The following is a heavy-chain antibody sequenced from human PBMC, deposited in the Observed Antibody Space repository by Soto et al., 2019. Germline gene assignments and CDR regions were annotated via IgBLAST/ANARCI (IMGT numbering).Heavy chain of an antibody. CDR1: GGSVSSGSYY. J-gene: IGHJ4*02. D-gene: IGHD6-19*01. Sequence: PSETLSLTCTVSGGSVSSGSYYWSWIRQPPGKGLEWIGYIYYSGSTNYNPSLKSRVTISVDTSKNQFPLKLSSVTAADTAVYYCARKQWLAKMFDYWGQGTLVTVSS. CDR2: IYYSGST. CDR3: ARKQWLAKMFDY. V-gene: IGHV4-61*01.